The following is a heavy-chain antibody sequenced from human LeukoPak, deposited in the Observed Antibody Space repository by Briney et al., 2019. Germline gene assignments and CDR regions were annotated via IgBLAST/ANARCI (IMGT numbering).Heavy chain of an antibody. CDR1: GGSISSGDCY. Sequence: SQTLSLTCTVSGGSISSGDCYWSWIRQPPGKGLEWIGYIYYSGSTYYNPSLKSRVTISVDTSKNQFSLKLSSVTAADTAVYYCARVAAAAGNPPFDYWGQGTLVTVSS. V-gene: IGHV4-30-4*08. J-gene: IGHJ4*02. CDR3: ARVAAAAGNPPFDY. D-gene: IGHD6-13*01. CDR2: IYYSGST.